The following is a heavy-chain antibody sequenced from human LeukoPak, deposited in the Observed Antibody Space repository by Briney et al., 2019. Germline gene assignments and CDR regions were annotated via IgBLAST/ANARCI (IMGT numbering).Heavy chain of an antibody. CDR3: AGVAYCGGDCYPASAEYFQH. CDR1: GGSLSGYY. V-gene: IGHV4-34*01. J-gene: IGHJ1*01. D-gene: IGHD2-21*02. CDR2: INHSGST. Sequence: SETLSLTCAVYGGSLSGYYWSWIRQPPGKGLEWIGEINHSGSTNYNPSLKSRVTISVDTSKNQFSLKLSSVTAADTAVYYCAGVAYCGGDCYPASAEYFQHWGQGTLVTVSS.